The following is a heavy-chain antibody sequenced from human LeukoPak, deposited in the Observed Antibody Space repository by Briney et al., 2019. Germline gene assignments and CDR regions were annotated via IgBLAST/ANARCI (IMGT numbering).Heavy chain of an antibody. Sequence: SVKVSCKASGGTFSNYAINWVRQAPGPGLEWMGGIIPLFGTANYAQKFQGRVTVTADESTSTVYMEPKSLKSEDTAVYYCARGWDYDSGGRPTAYVYWGQGTLVTVSS. CDR2: IIPLFGTA. D-gene: IGHD3-22*01. CDR3: ARGWDYDSGGRPTAYVY. J-gene: IGHJ4*02. V-gene: IGHV1-69*13. CDR1: GGTFSNYA.